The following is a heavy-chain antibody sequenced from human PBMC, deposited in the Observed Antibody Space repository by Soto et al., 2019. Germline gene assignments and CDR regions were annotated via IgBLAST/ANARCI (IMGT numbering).Heavy chain of an antibody. CDR1: GGTFSSYA. V-gene: IGHV1-69*06. D-gene: IGHD6-19*01. CDR2: IIPIFGTA. CDR3: ARGPDSSGQPYYFDY. Sequence: SVKVSCKASGGTFSSYAISWVRQAPGQGLEWMGGIIPIFGTANYAQKFQGRVTITADKSTSTAYMELSSLRSEDTAVYYCARGPDSSGQPYYFDYWGQGTLVTVSS. J-gene: IGHJ4*02.